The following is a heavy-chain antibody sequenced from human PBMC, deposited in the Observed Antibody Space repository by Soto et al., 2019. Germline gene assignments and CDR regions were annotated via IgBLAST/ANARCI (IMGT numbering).Heavy chain of an antibody. CDR3: AASIFYYVMDV. V-gene: IGHV5-51*01. CDR2: IYPGDSDT. Sequence: GESLTLSCKGSGYTFTNYWIGWVRQMPGKGPEWMGIIYPGDSDTKYNPSFQGQVTISADKSITTTYLQWSSLKASDTAIYYCAASIFYYVMDVCGQGSTVTVSS. J-gene: IGHJ6*02. CDR1: GYTFTNYW.